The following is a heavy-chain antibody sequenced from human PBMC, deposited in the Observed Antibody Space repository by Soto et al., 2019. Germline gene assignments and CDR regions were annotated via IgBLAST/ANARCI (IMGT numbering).Heavy chain of an antibody. Sequence: QVQLVQSGAEVKKPGASVKVSCKASGYTFTSYYMHWVRQAPGQGLEWMGIINPSGGSTSYAQKFQGXXTXTXXTSTSTVYMELSSLRSEDTAVYYCARRDGGRGIDPWGQGTLVTVSS. CDR1: GYTFTSYY. CDR3: ARRDGGRGIDP. J-gene: IGHJ5*02. D-gene: IGHD3-16*01. V-gene: IGHV1-46*01. CDR2: INPSGGST.